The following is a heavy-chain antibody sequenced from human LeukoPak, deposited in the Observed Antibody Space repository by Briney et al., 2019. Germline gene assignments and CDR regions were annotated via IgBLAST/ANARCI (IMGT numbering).Heavy chain of an antibody. V-gene: IGHV4-59*01. D-gene: IGHD6-19*01. J-gene: IGHJ4*02. CDR2: IYYSGST. CDR3: ATNYAVAGPYYFDY. CDR1: GDPIRSYY. Sequence: KPSETLSLTCTVSGDPIRSYYWSWIRQPPGKGLEWIGYIYYSGSTNYNPSLKSRVTISLDTSKNQFSLKLNSVTAADTAVYYCATNYAVAGPYYFDYWGQGTLITVSS.